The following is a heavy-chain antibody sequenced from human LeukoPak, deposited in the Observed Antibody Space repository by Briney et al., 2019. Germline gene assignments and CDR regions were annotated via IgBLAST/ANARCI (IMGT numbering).Heavy chain of an antibody. CDR2: IKQNGSEK. CDR1: GFSFNNYR. D-gene: IGHD6-25*01. J-gene: IGHJ4*02. CDR3: VRGPHIAATSY. Sequence: GGSLRLSCVASGFSFNNYRMTWVRQAPGKGLEWVANIKQNGSEKQYVDSVKGRFAISRDNAKKSLYLQINTLRAEDTAVYYCVRGPHIAATSYRGQGTLVTVSS. V-gene: IGHV3-7*03.